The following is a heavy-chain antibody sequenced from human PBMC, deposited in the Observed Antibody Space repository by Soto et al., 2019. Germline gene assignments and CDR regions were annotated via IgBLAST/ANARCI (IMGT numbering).Heavy chain of an antibody. J-gene: IGHJ2*01. CDR2: ISWDGGST. D-gene: IGHD3-10*02. Sequence: KGLEWVSLISWDGGSTYYADSVKGRFTISRDNSKNALYRQMNSLRTGDTALYYCVFFFQAEDGIRDVRSVSAFLLNRSSDL. CDR3: VFFFQAEDGIRDVRSVSAFLLNRSSDL. V-gene: IGHV3-43*01.